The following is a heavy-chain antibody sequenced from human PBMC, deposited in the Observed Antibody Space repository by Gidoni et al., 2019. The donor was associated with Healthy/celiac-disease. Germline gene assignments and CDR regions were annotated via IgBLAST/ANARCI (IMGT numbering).Heavy chain of an antibody. CDR3: ARYYDFWSGYYDY. V-gene: IGHV1-3*01. J-gene: IGHJ4*02. CDR1: GYTFTSYA. D-gene: IGHD3-3*01. Sequence: QVQLVQSGAEVQKPGASVKVSCKSSGYTFTSYAMHWVRQAPGQRLEWMGWINAGNGNTKYSQKFQGRVTITRDTSASTAYMELSSLRSEDTAVYYCARYYDFWSGYYDYWGQGTLVTVSS. CDR2: INAGNGNT.